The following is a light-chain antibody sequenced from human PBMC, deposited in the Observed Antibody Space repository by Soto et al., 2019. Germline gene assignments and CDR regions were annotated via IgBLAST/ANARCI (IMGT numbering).Light chain of an antibody. CDR3: QQSSSPPLT. Sequence: DIQMTQSPSALSASEGDRVTITCRASQSISSNLKWYQQKAGKAPKLLIYAASSLQSGVPSRFSGSGSGTDFTLTISSLQPEDFATYYCQQSSSPPLTFGGGTKVEIK. V-gene: IGKV1-39*01. CDR2: AAS. CDR1: QSISSN. J-gene: IGKJ4*01.